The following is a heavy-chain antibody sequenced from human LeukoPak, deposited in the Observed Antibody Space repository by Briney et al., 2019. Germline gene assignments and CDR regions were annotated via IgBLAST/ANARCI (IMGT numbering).Heavy chain of an antibody. CDR3: ARGRDPY. V-gene: IGHV4-34*01. D-gene: IGHD5-24*01. CDR2: INHSGST. CDR1: GGSFSGYY. Sequence: SETLSLTCAVYGGSFSGYYWTWIRQPPGRGLKWIGEINHSGSTNYNPSLKSRVTTSVDTSKSQFSLKLNSVTAADTAMYYCARGRDPYWGQGTLVTVSS. J-gene: IGHJ4*02.